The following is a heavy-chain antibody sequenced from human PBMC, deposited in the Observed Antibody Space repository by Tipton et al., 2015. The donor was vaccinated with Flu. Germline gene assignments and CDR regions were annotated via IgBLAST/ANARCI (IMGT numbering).Heavy chain of an antibody. CDR1: GGSISSYY. J-gene: IGHJ4*02. CDR3: ARAPIHSSGYYDY. V-gene: IGHV4-59*01. D-gene: IGHD3-22*01. CDR2: IYYSGST. Sequence: LRLSCTVSGGSISSYYWSWIRQPPGKGLEWIGYIYYSGSTNYNPSLKSRVTISVDTSKNQFSLKLSSVTAADTAAYYCARAPIHSSGYYDYWGQGTLVTVSS.